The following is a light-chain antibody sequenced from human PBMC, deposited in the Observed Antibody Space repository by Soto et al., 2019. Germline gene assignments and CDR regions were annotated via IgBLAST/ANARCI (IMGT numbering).Light chain of an antibody. CDR1: QGISTS. J-gene: IGKJ3*01. V-gene: IGKV1-9*01. CDR3: QQLNTYPRS. CDR2: AAS. Sequence: PLTQSPSSLSASVGDRVTITCRASQGISTSLAWYQQRPGKAPMLLIYAASTLQSGVPSRFSGSVSGTEFTLTIRSLQPEDFATYYCQQLNTYPRSFGPWTKVEIK.